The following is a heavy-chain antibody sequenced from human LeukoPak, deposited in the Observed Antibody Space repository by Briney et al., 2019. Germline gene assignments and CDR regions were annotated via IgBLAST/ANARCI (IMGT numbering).Heavy chain of an antibody. J-gene: IGHJ4*02. CDR1: GFTFSNFA. CDR3: VRSYYGSGTFYLGGY. D-gene: IGHD3-10*01. V-gene: IGHV3-64D*06. Sequence: QPGGSLRLSCSASGFTFSNFAMHWVRQAPGKGLEYVSGISTNGGSTYYADSVKGRFTISRDNSKNTVYLQMSSLRTEDAALYYCVRSYYGSGTFYLGGYWGQGTLVTVSS. CDR2: ISTNGGST.